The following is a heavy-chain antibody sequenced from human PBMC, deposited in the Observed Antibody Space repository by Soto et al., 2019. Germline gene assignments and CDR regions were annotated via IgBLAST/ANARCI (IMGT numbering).Heavy chain of an antibody. CDR3: AKRQSGNFGPFDS. Sequence: PSETLSLSCAASGFSISSDAMSWVRQAPGKGLEWVSGISGSGANTNYADSVKGRFAISIDNSKNTLYLQMSSLRAEDTAVYYCAKRQSGNFGPFDSWGQGTLVTVSS. J-gene: IGHJ4*02. D-gene: IGHD2-21*02. CDR1: GFSISSDA. CDR2: ISGSGANT. V-gene: IGHV3-23*01.